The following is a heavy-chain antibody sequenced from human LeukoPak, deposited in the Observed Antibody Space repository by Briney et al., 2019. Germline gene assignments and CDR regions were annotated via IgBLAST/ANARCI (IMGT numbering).Heavy chain of an antibody. CDR2: IIPIFGTA. CDR3: ARGPQWLPQGQYFQH. CDR1: GGTFSSYA. Sequence: GASAKVSCKAPGGTFSSYAISWVRQAPGQGLEWMGGIIPIFGTANYAQKFQGRVTITADKSTSTAYMELSSLRSEDTAVYYCARGPQWLPQGQYFQHWGQGTLVTVSS. J-gene: IGHJ1*01. V-gene: IGHV1-69*06. D-gene: IGHD6-19*01.